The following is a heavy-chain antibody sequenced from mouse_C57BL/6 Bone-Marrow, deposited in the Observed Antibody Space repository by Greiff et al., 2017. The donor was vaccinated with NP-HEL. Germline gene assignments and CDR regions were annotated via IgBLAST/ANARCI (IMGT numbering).Heavy chain of an antibody. CDR2: IYPGSGNT. CDR3: ARLGLTGVLFDY. CDR1: GYTFTDYY. J-gene: IGHJ2*01. V-gene: IGHV1-76*01. Sequence: VQLQQSGAELVRPGASVKLSCKASGYTFTDYYINWVKQRPGQGLEWIARIYPGSGNTYYNEKFKGKATLTAEKSSSTAYMQLSSLTSEDSAVYFCARLGLTGVLFDYWGQGTTLTVSS. D-gene: IGHD4-1*01.